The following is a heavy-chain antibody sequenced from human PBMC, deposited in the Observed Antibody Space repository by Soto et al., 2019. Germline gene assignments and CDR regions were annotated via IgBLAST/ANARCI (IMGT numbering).Heavy chain of an antibody. CDR2: IFYSGST. Sequence: TSETLSLTCTVSGGSVSSGSYYWSWIRQPPGKGLEWIGYIFYSGSTTYNPSLKSRVTISVDTSKNQFSLKLSSVTAADTAVYYCARGMSGDLTWALYWGQGTLVTVSS. D-gene: IGHD3-3*01. V-gene: IGHV4-61*01. CDR3: ARGMSGDLTWALY. CDR1: GGSVSSGSYY. J-gene: IGHJ4*02.